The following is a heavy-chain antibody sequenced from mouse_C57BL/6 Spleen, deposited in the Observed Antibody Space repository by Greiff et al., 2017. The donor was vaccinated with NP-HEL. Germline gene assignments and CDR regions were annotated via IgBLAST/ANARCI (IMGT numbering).Heavy chain of an antibody. D-gene: IGHD1-1*01. V-gene: IGHV1-64*01. CDR3: ATMPSTVVATRYYYFDY. CDR1: GYTFTSYW. J-gene: IGHJ2*01. CDR2: IHPNSGST. Sequence: QVQLQQPGAELVKPGASVKLSCKASGYTFTSYWMHWVKQRPGQGLEWIGMIHPNSGSTNYNEKFKSKATLTVDKSSSTAYMQLSSLTSEDSAVYYCATMPSTVVATRYYYFDYWGQGTTLTVSS.